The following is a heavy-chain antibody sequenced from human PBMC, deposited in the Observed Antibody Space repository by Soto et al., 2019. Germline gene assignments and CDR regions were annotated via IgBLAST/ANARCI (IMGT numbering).Heavy chain of an antibody. CDR3: ARDSVSYFDWLLSYYGMDV. J-gene: IGHJ6*02. CDR2: INSDGSST. D-gene: IGHD3-9*01. V-gene: IGHV3-74*01. Sequence: GGSLRLSCAASGFTFSSYWMHWVRQAPGKGLVWVSRINSDGSSTSYADSVKGRFTISRDNAKNTLYLQMNSLRAEDTAVYYCARDSVSYFDWLLSYYGMDVWGQGTTVTVSS. CDR1: GFTFSSYW.